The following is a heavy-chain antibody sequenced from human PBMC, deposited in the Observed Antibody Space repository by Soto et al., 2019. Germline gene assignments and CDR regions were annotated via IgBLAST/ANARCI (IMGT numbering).Heavy chain of an antibody. D-gene: IGHD3-22*01. CDR1: GFSLSTSGVG. Sequence: QIPLKETGPTLVNPTQTLTLTCTFSGFSLSTSGVGVGWIRQPPGKALEWLALIYWDDDKRYSPSLKSRLTITKDPAKHQVVLTMTNMDPVDTATYYCAHTRGSGYDEDFDYWGQGTLVTVPS. V-gene: IGHV2-5*02. CDR3: AHTRGSGYDEDFDY. J-gene: IGHJ4*02. CDR2: IYWDDDK.